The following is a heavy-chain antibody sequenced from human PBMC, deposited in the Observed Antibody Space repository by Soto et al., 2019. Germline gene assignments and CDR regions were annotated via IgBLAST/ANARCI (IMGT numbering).Heavy chain of an antibody. Sequence: ASVKVSCKTSGYTFTDYYLHWVRQAPGQGLEWMGWINPNIGDTNYAQKFQGWVTMTRDTSISTAYMELNRLTSDDTAVYYCARDWRNGMDVWGQGTTVTVSS. J-gene: IGHJ6*02. V-gene: IGHV1-2*04. CDR3: ARDWRNGMDV. CDR2: INPNIGDT. CDR1: GYTFTDYY. D-gene: IGHD3-3*01.